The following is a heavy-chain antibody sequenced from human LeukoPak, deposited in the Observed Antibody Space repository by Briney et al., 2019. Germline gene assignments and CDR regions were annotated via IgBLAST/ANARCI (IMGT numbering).Heavy chain of an antibody. CDR3: ASRKLGNDY. Sequence: SSDTLSLTCTVSGYSISSGYYWGWIRQPPGKGLEWIGSIYHSGSTYYNPSLKSRVTISVDTSKNQFSLKLSSVTAADTAVYYCASRKLGNDYWGQGTLVTVSS. V-gene: IGHV4-38-2*02. J-gene: IGHJ4*02. CDR2: IYHSGST. CDR1: GYSISSGYY. D-gene: IGHD7-27*01.